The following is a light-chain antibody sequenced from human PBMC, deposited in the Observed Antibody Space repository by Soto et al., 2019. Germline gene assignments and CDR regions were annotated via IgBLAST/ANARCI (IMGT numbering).Light chain of an antibody. Sequence: ELVFTQSPGTPSXSXXXXXTXSXTASQRVNSNYLAWYQQRPGQPPRLLTSGASSRATDTPDRFSGSGSGTDFTLTIAGLEPADSAVYYCQQYSSSPITFGQGTRLEIK. CDR2: GAS. CDR3: QQYSSSPIT. J-gene: IGKJ5*01. CDR1: QRVNSNY. V-gene: IGKV3-20*01.